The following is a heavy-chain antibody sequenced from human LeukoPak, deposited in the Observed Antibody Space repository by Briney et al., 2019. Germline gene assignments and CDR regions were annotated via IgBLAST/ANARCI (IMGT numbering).Heavy chain of an antibody. CDR2: FSGSGGST. CDR1: AFTFSSYW. CDR3: AKAYFGVVIVFDY. Sequence: GGSLRLSCAASAFTFSSYWMHWVRQVPGKGLVWVSAFSGSGGSTYYAESVKGRFTISRDNSKNTLYLQMNSLRAEDTAVYYCAKAYFGVVIVFDYWGQGTLVTVSS. V-gene: IGHV3-23*01. J-gene: IGHJ4*02. D-gene: IGHD3-3*01.